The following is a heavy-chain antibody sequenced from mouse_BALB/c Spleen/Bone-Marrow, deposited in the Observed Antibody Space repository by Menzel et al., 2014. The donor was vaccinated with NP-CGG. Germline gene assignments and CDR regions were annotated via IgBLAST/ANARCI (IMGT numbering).Heavy chain of an antibody. CDR3: ARDYLYYFDY. V-gene: IGHV7-3*02. D-gene: IGHD2-1*01. J-gene: IGHJ2*01. CDR2: IRNKANGYTT. CDR1: GFTFTDHY. Sequence: EVKLMESGGGLVQPGGFLRLSCATSGFTFTDHYMSWVRQPPGKALEWLGFIRNKANGYTTEYSASVKGRFTISRDNSQSIVYLQMNTLRAEDSATYYCARDYLYYFDYWDQGTTLTVSS.